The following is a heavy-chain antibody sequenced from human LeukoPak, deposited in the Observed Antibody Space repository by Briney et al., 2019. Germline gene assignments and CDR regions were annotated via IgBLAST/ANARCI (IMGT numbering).Heavy chain of an antibody. CDR2: MNSDGSST. CDR3: ARVRLGYCSSTSCYGGFDY. J-gene: IGHJ4*02. V-gene: IGHV3-74*01. D-gene: IGHD2-2*01. Sequence: GGSLRLSCAASGFTVSSNWMHWVRQAPGQGLVWVSRMNSDGSSTSYADSVKGRFTISRDNAKNTLYLQMNSLRAEDTAVYYCARVRLGYCSSTSCYGGFDYWGQGTLVTVSS. CDR1: GFTVSSNW.